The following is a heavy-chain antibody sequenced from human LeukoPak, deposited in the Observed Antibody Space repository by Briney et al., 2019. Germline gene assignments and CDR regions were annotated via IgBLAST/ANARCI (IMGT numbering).Heavy chain of an antibody. D-gene: IGHD3-22*01. CDR2: INPSGGST. CDR1: GYTFTSYY. CDR3: ARGAGYYDSSGYYGLVYSDY. V-gene: IGHV1-46*01. J-gene: IGHJ4*02. Sequence: ASVKVSCKASGYTFTSYYMHWVRQAPGQGLEWMGIINPSGGSTSYAQKFQGRVTMTRDMSTSTVYMELSSLRSEDTAVYYCARGAGYYDSSGYYGLVYSDYWGQGTLVTVSS.